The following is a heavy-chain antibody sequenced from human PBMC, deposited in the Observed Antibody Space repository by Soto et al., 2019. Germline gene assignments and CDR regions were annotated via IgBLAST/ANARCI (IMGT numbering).Heavy chain of an antibody. CDR2: IYPGDSDT. V-gene: IGHV5-51*01. Sequence: GESLKISCKGSGYNFANYWIGWVRLMPGKGLEWMGIIYPGDSDTRYSPSFQGQVTISADKSITTAYLQWSSLKASDTAMYYCARSSTTRASNYYYYYYMDVWGKGTTVTVSS. CDR3: ARSSTTRASNYYYYYYMDV. D-gene: IGHD2-2*01. J-gene: IGHJ6*03. CDR1: GYNFANYW.